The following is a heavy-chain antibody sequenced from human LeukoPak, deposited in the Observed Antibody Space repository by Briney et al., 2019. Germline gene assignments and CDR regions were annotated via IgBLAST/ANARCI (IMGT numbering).Heavy chain of an antibody. J-gene: IGHJ5*02. CDR2: IKQDGSEK. V-gene: IGHV3-7*01. CDR1: GFTFSSYW. Sequence: GGSLRLSCAASGFTFSSYWMSWVRQDPGKGLECVANIKQDGSEKYYVDSMKGRFTISRDNAKNSLYLQMNSLRAEDTAVYYCARARPGGYNWLDPWGQGTLVTVSS. CDR3: ARARPGGYNWLDP. D-gene: IGHD3-16*01.